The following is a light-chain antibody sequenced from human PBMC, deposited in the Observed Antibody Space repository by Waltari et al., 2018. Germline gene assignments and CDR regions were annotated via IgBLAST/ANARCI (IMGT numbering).Light chain of an antibody. Sequence: EIVLTQSPGTLSLSPGERATLSCRASQSVRSSYLAWYQQKPGQPPKLLFNWASARESGVPARFSGSGSGTAFTLTISSLQAEDVAVYYCQQHYSAPNTFGQGTKLEIK. J-gene: IGKJ2*01. V-gene: IGKV4-1*01. CDR1: QSVRSSY. CDR2: WAS. CDR3: QQHYSAPNT.